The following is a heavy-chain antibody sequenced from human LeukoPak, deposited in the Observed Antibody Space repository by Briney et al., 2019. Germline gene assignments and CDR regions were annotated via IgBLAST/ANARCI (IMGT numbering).Heavy chain of an antibody. Sequence: ASVKVSCKVSGYTLTELSMHWVRQAPGKGLEWMGGFDPEDGETIYAQKFQGRVTMTEDTSTDTAYMELSSLRSEDTAVYYCATGPQMTMVVTPSYWGQGTLVTVSS. CDR3: ATGPQMTMVVTPSY. J-gene: IGHJ4*02. V-gene: IGHV1-24*01. D-gene: IGHD4-23*01. CDR1: GYTLTELS. CDR2: FDPEDGET.